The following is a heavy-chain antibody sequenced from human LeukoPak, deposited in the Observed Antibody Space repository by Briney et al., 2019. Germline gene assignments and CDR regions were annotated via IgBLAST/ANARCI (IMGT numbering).Heavy chain of an antibody. Sequence: SETLSLTCTVSGGSISSYYWSWIRQPPGKGLEWIGYIYYSGSTNYNPSLKSRVTISVDTSKNQFSLKLSSVTAADTAVYYCARVYDSSGYYGFYAFDIWGQGTTVTVSS. CDR3: ARVYDSSGYYGFYAFDI. CDR2: IYYSGST. CDR1: GGSISSYY. J-gene: IGHJ3*02. D-gene: IGHD3-22*01. V-gene: IGHV4-59*01.